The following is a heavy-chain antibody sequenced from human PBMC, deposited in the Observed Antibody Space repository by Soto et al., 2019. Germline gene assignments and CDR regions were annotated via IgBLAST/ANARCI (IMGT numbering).Heavy chain of an antibody. CDR3: ARWSQVPAQDNYYYYGMDV. V-gene: IGHV1-8*02. CDR1: GGTFSSYA. J-gene: IGHJ6*02. Sequence: VASVKVSCKASGGTFSSYAISWVRQATGQGLEWMGWMNPNSGNTGYAQKFQGRVTMTRNTSISTAYMELSSLRSEDTAVYYCARWSQVPAQDNYYYYGMDVWGQGTMVTVSS. CDR2: MNPNSGNT. D-gene: IGHD2-2*01.